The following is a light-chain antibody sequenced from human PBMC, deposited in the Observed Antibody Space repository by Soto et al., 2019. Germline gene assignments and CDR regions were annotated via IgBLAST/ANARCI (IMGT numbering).Light chain of an antibody. V-gene: IGLV2-14*01. CDR2: EVN. CDR1: SSDVGGYNY. CDR3: SSFTSSGTQV. Sequence: QSALTQPASVSGSLGQSITISCTGSSSDVGGYNYVSWYQQHPGKAPKLMIYEVNNRPSGVSNRFSGSKSGNTASLTISGLQAEDEADYYCSSFTSSGTQVLGGGTKLTVL. J-gene: IGLJ3*02.